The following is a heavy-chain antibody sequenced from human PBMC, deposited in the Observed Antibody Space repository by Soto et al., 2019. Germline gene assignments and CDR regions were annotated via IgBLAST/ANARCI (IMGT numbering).Heavy chain of an antibody. CDR2: IYYSGST. CDR3: ARGSRGSWYVSHYYYGMDV. J-gene: IGHJ6*02. Sequence: SETLSLTCTVSGGSISSYYWGWIRQPPGKGLEWIGYIYYSGSTNYNPSLKSRVTISVDTSKNQFSLKLSSVTAADTAVYYCARGSRGSWYVSHYYYGMDVWGQGTTVTVSS. V-gene: IGHV4-59*01. CDR1: GGSISSYY. D-gene: IGHD6-13*01.